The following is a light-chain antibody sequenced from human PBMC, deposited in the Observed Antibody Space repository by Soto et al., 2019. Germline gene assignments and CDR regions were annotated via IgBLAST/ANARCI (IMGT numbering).Light chain of an antibody. V-gene: IGLV2-14*01. Sequence: QSALTQPASVSGSPGQSITISCTGTSSDVGAYNYVSWYQQHPGKAPKLMIYAVSNRPSGVSNRFSGSKSGNMASLTISGLQAEDEADYYCSSYTSSSTPVVFGGGTKLTVL. CDR3: SSYTSSSTPVV. J-gene: IGLJ2*01. CDR2: AVS. CDR1: SSDVGAYNY.